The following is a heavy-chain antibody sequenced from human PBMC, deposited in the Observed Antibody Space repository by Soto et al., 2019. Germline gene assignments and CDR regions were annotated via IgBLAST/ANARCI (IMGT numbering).Heavy chain of an antibody. Sequence: QLQLQESGPGLVKPSETLSLTCTVSGGSISSSSYYWGWIRQPPGKGLEWIGSIYYSGSTYYNPYLQSRVTISVDTSKNQFSLKLSSVTAADTAVYYCARQGRGFDYWGQGTLVTVSS. CDR3: ARQGRGFDY. CDR1: GGSISSSSYY. CDR2: IYYSGST. J-gene: IGHJ4*02. V-gene: IGHV4-39*01.